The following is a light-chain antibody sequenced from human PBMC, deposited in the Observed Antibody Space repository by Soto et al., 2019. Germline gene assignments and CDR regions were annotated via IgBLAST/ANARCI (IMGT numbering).Light chain of an antibody. CDR3: QQYGSSPPWT. Sequence: EIVLTQSPGTLSLSPGERVTLSYRASQSVTSSYLAWYQQKPGQAPRLLIYDASSRATGIPDRFSGSGSGTDFTLTISRLEPEDFAVYYCQQYGSSPPWTFGQGTKVDIK. J-gene: IGKJ1*01. CDR2: DAS. CDR1: QSVTSSY. V-gene: IGKV3-20*01.